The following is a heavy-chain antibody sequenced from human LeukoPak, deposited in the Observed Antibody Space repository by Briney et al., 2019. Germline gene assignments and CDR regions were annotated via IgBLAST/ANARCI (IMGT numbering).Heavy chain of an antibody. D-gene: IGHD5-18*01. J-gene: IGHJ4*02. V-gene: IGHV3-23*01. CDR1: GFTLSNND. CDR2: ISGGGGRT. CDR3: AKLTWIQLRGY. Sequence: GGSLRLSCAASGFTLSNNDMSWVRQAPGKGLKWVSAISGGGGRTYYADSVKGRFTISGDNSKNTLYLQMNSLRAEDTAVYYCAKLTWIQLRGYWGQGTLVTVSS.